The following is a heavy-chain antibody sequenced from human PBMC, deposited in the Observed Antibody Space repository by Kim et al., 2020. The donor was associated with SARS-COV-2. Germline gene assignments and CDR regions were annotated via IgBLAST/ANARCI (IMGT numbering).Heavy chain of an antibody. J-gene: IGHJ6*03. Sequence: ASVKVSCKTSGYTFVSYFVFWVRQAPGQGLEWMGWFSAYNGNSRYAEKLQDRVIMTADTSTSTAYMELRRLRSDDTAVYYCARGNSAYYSHYYFAMDVWGSGTTVTVSS. CDR1: GYTFVSYF. V-gene: IGHV1-18*04. D-gene: IGHD3-3*01. CDR3: ARGNSAYYSHYYFAMDV. CDR2: FSAYNGNS.